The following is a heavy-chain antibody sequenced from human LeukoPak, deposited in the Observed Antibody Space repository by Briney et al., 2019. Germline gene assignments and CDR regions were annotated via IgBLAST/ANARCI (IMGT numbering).Heavy chain of an antibody. Sequence: PGGSLRLSCAASGFTFSSYAMHWGRQAPGQGLGWVAVISYDGSNKYYADSVKGRFTISRDNSKNTLYLQMNSLRAEDTAVYYCAKDQARWLQPDYWGQGTLVTVSS. J-gene: IGHJ4*02. CDR1: GFTFSSYA. D-gene: IGHD5-24*01. CDR2: ISYDGSNK. V-gene: IGHV3-30*04. CDR3: AKDQARWLQPDY.